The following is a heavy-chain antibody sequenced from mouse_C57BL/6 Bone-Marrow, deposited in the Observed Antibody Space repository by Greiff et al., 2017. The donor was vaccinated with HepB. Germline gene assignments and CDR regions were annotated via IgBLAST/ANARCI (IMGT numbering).Heavy chain of an antibody. CDR1: GFSLTSYG. V-gene: IGHV2-2*01. CDR3: ATGGWLLRY. D-gene: IGHD2-3*01. Sequence: QVQLKESGPGLVQPSQSLSITCTVSGFSLTSYGVHWVRQSPGKGLEWLGVIWSGGSTDYNAAFISRLSISKDNSKSQVFFKMNSLQADDTAIYYCATGGWLLRYWGQGTTLTVSS. J-gene: IGHJ2*01. CDR2: IWSGGST.